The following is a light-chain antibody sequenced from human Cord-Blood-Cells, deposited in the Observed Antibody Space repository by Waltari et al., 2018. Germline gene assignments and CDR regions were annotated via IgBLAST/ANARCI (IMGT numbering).Light chain of an antibody. CDR3: QQSYSTPVT. CDR1: QSSSSY. V-gene: IGKV1-39*01. J-gene: IGKJ4*01. Sequence: DIQMTQSPSSLSASVGDRVTITCRASQSSSSYLNWYQQKPGKAPKLLIYAASSLQSGVPSRFSGSVSGTDFTLTISSLQPEDFATYYCQQSYSTPVTFGGGTKVEIK. CDR2: AAS.